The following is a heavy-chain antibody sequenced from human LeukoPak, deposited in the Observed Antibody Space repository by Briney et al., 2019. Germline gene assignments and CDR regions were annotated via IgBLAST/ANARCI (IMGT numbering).Heavy chain of an antibody. CDR3: VRDLGGRSGH. D-gene: IGHD1-26*01. Sequence: PGGSLRLSCAASGFTFSSSAMSWVRQAPGKGLEWVSAISNNGGYTYYADSVQGRFTISRDNAKNTLYLQMNSLTAEDTAVYYCVRDLGGRSGHWGQGTLVTVSS. CDR1: GFTFSSSA. J-gene: IGHJ4*02. CDR2: ISNNGGYT. V-gene: IGHV3-23*01.